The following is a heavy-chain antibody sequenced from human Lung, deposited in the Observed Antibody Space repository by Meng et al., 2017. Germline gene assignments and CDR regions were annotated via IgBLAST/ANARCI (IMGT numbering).Heavy chain of an antibody. J-gene: IGHJ5*02. Sequence: EVQPVEAGGGLVKPGGSLRLSCVASGCTFRSFWMTWVRQAPGKGLEWVGRIKSKVDGGTTDFAAPVKGRFTISRDDAKNTLYLQMNSLKTEDTAVYYCTTDLPFTEGGVITTWGQGTLVTVSS. CDR1: GCTFRSFW. V-gene: IGHV3-15*01. D-gene: IGHD3-16*02. CDR3: TTDLPFTEGGVITT. CDR2: IKSKVDGGTT.